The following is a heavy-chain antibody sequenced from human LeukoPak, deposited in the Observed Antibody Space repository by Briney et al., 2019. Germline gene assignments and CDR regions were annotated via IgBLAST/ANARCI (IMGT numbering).Heavy chain of an antibody. V-gene: IGHV3-23*01. D-gene: IGHD2-21*02. Sequence: GGSLRLSCAASGSYAMSWVRQAPGKGLEWVSGISGSGGYTYHADSVKGRFTISRDNSKNTLYLQMNSLRAEDTAIYYCAEHIYSGDWIFDYWGQGTLVTVSS. CDR1: GSYA. CDR2: ISGSGGYT. CDR3: AEHIYSGDWIFDY. J-gene: IGHJ4*02.